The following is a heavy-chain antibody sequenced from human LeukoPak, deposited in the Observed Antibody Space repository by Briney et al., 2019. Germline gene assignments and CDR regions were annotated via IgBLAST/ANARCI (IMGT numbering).Heavy chain of an antibody. CDR3: ASITLYYYDSSGGFDY. V-gene: IGHV3-7*01. J-gene: IGHJ4*02. D-gene: IGHD3-22*01. CDR1: GFTFSSYW. CDR2: IKQDGSEK. Sequence: PGGSLRLSCAASGFTFSSYWMSWVRQAPGKGLEWVANIKQDGSEKYYVDSVKGRFTISRDNAKNSLYLQMNSLRAEDTAVYYCASITLYYYDSSGGFDYWGQGTLVTVSS.